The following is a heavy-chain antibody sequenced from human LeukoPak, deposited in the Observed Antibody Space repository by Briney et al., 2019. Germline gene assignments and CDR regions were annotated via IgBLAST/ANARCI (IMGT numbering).Heavy chain of an antibody. CDR1: GYSFTSYW. D-gene: IGHD6-13*01. Sequence: GESLKISCKGSGYSFTSYWIGWVRQMPGSGLEWMGVINPAGSRTRYSPSFQGQVTISVDKSISTAYLQWSSLKASDTAMYYCARRSDLSSSWFFDYWGQGTLVTVSS. J-gene: IGHJ4*02. V-gene: IGHV5-51*01. CDR2: INPAGSRT. CDR3: ARRSDLSSSWFFDY.